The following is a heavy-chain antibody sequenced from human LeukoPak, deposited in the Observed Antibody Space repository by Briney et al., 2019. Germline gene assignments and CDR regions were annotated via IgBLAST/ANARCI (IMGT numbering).Heavy chain of an antibody. CDR1: GGTFSSYA. CDR3: ARPRSLPLWFGELPRDYYGMDV. V-gene: IGHV1-69*13. D-gene: IGHD3-10*01. CDR2: IIPIFGTA. J-gene: IGHJ6*02. Sequence: SVKVSCKASGGTFSSYAISWVRQAPGQGLEWMGGIIPIFGTANYAQKFQGRVTITADESTRTAYMELSGLRSEDTAVYYCARPRSLPLWFGELPRDYYGMDVWGQGTTVTVSS.